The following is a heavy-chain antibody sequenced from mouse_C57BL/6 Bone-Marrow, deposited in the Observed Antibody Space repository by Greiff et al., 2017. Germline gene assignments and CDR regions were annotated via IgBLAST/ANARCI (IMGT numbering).Heavy chain of an antibody. CDR1: GYTFTSYG. CDR3: ARSGYYGSSYGGYFDV. CDR2: IYPRSGNN. V-gene: IGHV1-81*01. D-gene: IGHD1-1*01. Sequence: VQLQQSGAELARPGASVKLSCKASGYTFTSYGISWVKQRTGQGLEWIGEIYPRSGNNYYNEKFKGKATLTADKSSSTAYMELRSLTAEDSAVYFCARSGYYGSSYGGYFDVWGTGTTVTVSS. J-gene: IGHJ1*03.